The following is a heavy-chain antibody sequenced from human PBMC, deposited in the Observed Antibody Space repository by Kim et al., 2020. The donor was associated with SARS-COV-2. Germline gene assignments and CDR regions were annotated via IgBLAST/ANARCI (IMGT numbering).Heavy chain of an antibody. D-gene: IGHD6-19*01. J-gene: IGHJ4*02. CDR2: GNT. CDR3: VRGQWLPDY. V-gene: IGHV1-8*01. Sequence: GNTGYAQKFQGRVTMTRNTAISTAYMELSSLRFEDTAVYYCVRGQWLPDYWGQGTLVTVSS.